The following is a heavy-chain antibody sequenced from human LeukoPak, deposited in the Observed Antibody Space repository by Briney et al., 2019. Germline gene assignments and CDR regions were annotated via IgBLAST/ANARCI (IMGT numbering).Heavy chain of an antibody. V-gene: IGHV2-5*02. J-gene: IGHJ4*02. CDR3: ARQSLEMATTYFDY. Sequence: SGPTLVNPTQTLTLTCTFSGFSLSTSGVGVGWIRQPPGKALEWLALIYWDDDKRYSPSLKSRLTITKDTSKNQVVLTMTNMDPVDTATYYCARQSLEMATTYFDYWGQGTLVTVSS. D-gene: IGHD5-24*01. CDR2: IYWDDDK. CDR1: GFSLSTSGVG.